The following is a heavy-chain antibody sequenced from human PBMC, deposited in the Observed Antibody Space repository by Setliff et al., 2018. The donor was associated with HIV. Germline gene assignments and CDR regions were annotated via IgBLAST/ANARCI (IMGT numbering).Heavy chain of an antibody. CDR2: MNPDNGKT. CDR3: ARGGRRSYYYYFHMDV. J-gene: IGHJ6*03. CDR1: GYTFGIYD. Sequence: WASVKVSCKASGYTFGIYDIYWVRQATGQGPEWMGWMNPDNGKTGYAQTFQGRVTMTKDTSTSTAYMELRGLRSEDTAVYYCARGGRRSYYYYFHMDVWGKGTTVTVSS. V-gene: IGHV1-8*02.